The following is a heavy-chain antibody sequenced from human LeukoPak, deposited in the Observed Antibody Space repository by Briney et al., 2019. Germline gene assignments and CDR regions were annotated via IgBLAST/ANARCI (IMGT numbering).Heavy chain of an antibody. V-gene: IGHV3-74*01. CDR3: ARGPYGSGSYVDY. CDR1: GFTFSSYW. Sequence: PGGSLRLSCAASGFTFSSYWMRWVRQAPGKGLVWVSRINSDGSSTNYADSVKGRFTISRDNGKNTLYLQMNSLRAEDTAVYYCARGPYGSGSYVDYWGQGTLVTVSS. CDR2: INSDGSST. J-gene: IGHJ4*02. D-gene: IGHD3-10*01.